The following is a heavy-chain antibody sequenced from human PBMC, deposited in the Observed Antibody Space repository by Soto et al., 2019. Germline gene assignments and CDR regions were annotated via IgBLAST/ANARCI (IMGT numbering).Heavy chain of an antibody. CDR2: ISDDDRRT. D-gene: IGHD3-10*01. CDR1: GFTFNMYW. Sequence: EVQLVESGGGLVQPGGSLRLSCAASGFTFNMYWMHWVRQAPGEGLEWVARISDDDRRTDYADSVKGRFTISRDNAKNTLYLQMNALSVEDTALYYCTRGPLPSSVGTGAFWGQGTLVTVSS. V-gene: IGHV3-74*01. J-gene: IGHJ4*02. CDR3: TRGPLPSSVGTGAF.